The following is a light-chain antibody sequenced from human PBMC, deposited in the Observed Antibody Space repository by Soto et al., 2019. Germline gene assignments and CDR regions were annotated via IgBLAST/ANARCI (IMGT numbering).Light chain of an antibody. CDR3: QQYNSYSEA. Sequence: DIQMTPSPSTLSASVGDRVTITCRASQSISSWLAWYQQKPGKAPKLLIYDASSLESGVPSRFSGSGSGTESTLTISSLQPDDFATYYCQQYNSYSEAFGQGTKVDIK. V-gene: IGKV1-5*01. CDR2: DAS. J-gene: IGKJ1*01. CDR1: QSISSW.